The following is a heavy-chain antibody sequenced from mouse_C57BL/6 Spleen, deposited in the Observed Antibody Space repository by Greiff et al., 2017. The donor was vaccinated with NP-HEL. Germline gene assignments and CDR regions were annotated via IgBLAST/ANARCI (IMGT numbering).Heavy chain of an antibody. V-gene: IGHV1-76*01. Sequence: QVQLQQSGAELVRPGASVKLSCKASGYTFTDYYINWVKQRPGQGLEWIARIYPGSGNTYYNEKFKGKATLTAENSSSTAYMQLSSLTSEDSAVYFCARGVGCYCCSRFDSWRQGTTLTVPS. J-gene: IGHJ2*01. CDR3: ARGVGCYCCSRFDS. D-gene: IGHD1-1*01. CDR1: GYTFTDYY. CDR2: IYPGSGNT.